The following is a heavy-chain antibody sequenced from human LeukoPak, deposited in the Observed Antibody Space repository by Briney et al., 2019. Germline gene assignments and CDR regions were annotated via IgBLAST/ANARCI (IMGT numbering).Heavy chain of an antibody. Sequence: PGGSLRLSCAASGFTFSDYAMNWVRQAPGKGLEWVSYIRSTSSTMYYADSVKGRFTISRDNGKNSLHLQMNSLRDEDTAVYYCARSFDIWGQGTMVTVSS. CDR2: IRSTSSTM. J-gene: IGHJ3*02. CDR1: GFTFSDYA. CDR3: ARSFDI. V-gene: IGHV3-48*02.